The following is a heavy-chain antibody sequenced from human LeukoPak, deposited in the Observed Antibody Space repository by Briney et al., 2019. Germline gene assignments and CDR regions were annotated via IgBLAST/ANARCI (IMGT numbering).Heavy chain of an antibody. V-gene: IGHV1-69*04. Sequence: GASVKVSCKASGGTFRSYAISWVRQAPGQGLEWMGRIIPILGIANYAQKFQGRVTITADKSTSTAYMELSSLRSEDTAVYYCARARGDGPPVWKLENYYGMDVWGQGTTVTVSS. CDR1: GGTFRSYA. CDR2: IIPILGIA. CDR3: ARARGDGPPVWKLENYYGMDV. J-gene: IGHJ6*02. D-gene: IGHD2-21*01.